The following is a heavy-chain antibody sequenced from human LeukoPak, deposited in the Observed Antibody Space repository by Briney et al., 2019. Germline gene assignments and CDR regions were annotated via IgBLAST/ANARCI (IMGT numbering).Heavy chain of an antibody. CDR1: GDSFSGYY. Sequence: SKTLSRTCAVDGDSFSGYYRSWIRQSPGTGLEWIGEVNDRGTNYYNPNLKSRFTISVVTSSTQFSLRLTSVTAADTAIYFCATRRGGPYPYYFDHWDQGALVTVSS. CDR3: ATRRGGPYPYYFDH. CDR2: VNDRGTN. V-gene: IGHV4-34*01. D-gene: IGHD2-15*01. J-gene: IGHJ4*02.